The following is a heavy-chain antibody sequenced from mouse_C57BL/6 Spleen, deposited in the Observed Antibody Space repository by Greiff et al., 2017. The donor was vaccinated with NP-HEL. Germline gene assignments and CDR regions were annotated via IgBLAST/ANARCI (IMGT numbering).Heavy chain of an antibody. J-gene: IGHJ2*01. CDR2: IYPGDGDT. CDR3: AREREMYYFDY. Sequence: VQLVESGPELVKPGASVKISCKASGYAFSSSWMNWVKQRPGKGLEWIGRIYPGDGDTNYNGKFKGKATLTADKSSSTAYMQLSSLTSEDSAVYFCAREREMYYFDYWGQGTTLTVSS. CDR1: GYAFSSSW. V-gene: IGHV1-82*01.